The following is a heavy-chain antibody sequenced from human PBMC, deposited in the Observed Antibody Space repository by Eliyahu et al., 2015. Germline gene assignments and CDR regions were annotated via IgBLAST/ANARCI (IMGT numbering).Heavy chain of an antibody. V-gene: IGHV4-59*08. D-gene: IGHD4-11*01. CDR2: IYEGGRA. Sequence: QVQLQESGPGLVKPSETLALTCTVSGDSLTNXQWNWIRQAPGRGLEWIGLIYEGGRAEYNPSLKSRVTISQDKSRNQLSLRLSSVTAADTAEYYCAGNIGQWYSVTYPDYRGMDVWGQGTTVTVSS. CDR1: GDSLTNXQ. J-gene: IGHJ6*02. CDR3: AGNIGQWYSVTYPDYRGMDV.